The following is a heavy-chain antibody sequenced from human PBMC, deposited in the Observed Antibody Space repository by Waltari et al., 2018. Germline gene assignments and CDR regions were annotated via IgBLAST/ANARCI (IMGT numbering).Heavy chain of an antibody. J-gene: IGHJ5*02. CDR2: IYYSGST. D-gene: IGHD1-1*01. CDR1: GGSISSYY. Sequence: QAQLQESGPGLVKPSETLSLTCTVSGGSISSYYWSWIRQPPGKGLEWIGYIYYSGSTNYNPSLKSRVTISVDTSKNQFSLKLSSVTAADTAVYYCAREGTSNWFDPWGQGTLVTVSS. CDR3: AREGTSNWFDP. V-gene: IGHV4-59*01.